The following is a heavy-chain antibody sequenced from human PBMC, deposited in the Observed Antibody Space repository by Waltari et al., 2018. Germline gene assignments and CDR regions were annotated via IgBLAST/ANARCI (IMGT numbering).Heavy chain of an antibody. J-gene: IGHJ3*02. V-gene: IGHV3-30-3*01. CDR1: GFTFSSYA. CDR2: ISYDGSNK. Sequence: QVQLVESGGGVVQPGRSLRLSCAASGFTFSSYAMHWVRQAPGKGLEWVAVISYDGSNKYYADSVKGRFTISRDNSKNTLYLQMNSLRAEDTAVYYCARVGEYYGDYGDAFDIWGQGKMVTVSS. CDR3: ARVGEYYGDYGDAFDI. D-gene: IGHD4-17*01.